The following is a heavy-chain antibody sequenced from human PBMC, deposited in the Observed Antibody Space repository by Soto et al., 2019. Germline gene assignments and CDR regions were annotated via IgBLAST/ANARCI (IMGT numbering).Heavy chain of an antibody. CDR1: GDSVSSNSAA. CDR2: TYYRSKWYN. Sequence: PSQTLSLTCAISGDSVSSNSAAWNWIRQSPSRGLEWLGRTYYRSKWYNDYAVSVKSRITINPDTSKNQFSLQLNSVTPEDTAVYYCARALWFGELSETAPDYHYGMDVWGQGTTVTVCS. J-gene: IGHJ6*02. CDR3: ARALWFGELSETAPDYHYGMDV. D-gene: IGHD3-10*01. V-gene: IGHV6-1*01.